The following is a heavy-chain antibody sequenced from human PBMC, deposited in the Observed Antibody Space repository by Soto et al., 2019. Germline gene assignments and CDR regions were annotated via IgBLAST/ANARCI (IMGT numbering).Heavy chain of an antibody. J-gene: IGHJ4*02. CDR2: ISYDGSNK. V-gene: IGHV3-30-3*01. D-gene: IGHD2-15*01. CDR1: GFTFSSYA. CDR3: ARDVDIVVVAAATLDY. Sequence: QVQLVESGGGVVQPGRSLRLSCAASGFTFSSYAMHWVRQAPGKGLEWVAVISYDGSNKYYADSVKGRFTISRDNSKNTLYLQMSSLRAEDTAVYYCARDVDIVVVAAATLDYWGQGTLVTVSS.